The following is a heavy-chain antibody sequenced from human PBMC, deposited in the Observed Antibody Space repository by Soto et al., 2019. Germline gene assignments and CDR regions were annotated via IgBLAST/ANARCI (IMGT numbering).Heavy chain of an antibody. CDR3: ALMYSSSSWFDP. Sequence: SGPKLVKPTQTLTLTCTFSGFSLSTSGVGVGWIRQPPGKALEWLAIIYWDDDKRYSPSLKSRLTITKDTSKNQVVLTITNMDTVDAATYYCALMYSSSSWFDPWGQGTLVTVSS. CDR1: GFSLSTSGVG. J-gene: IGHJ5*02. V-gene: IGHV2-5*02. D-gene: IGHD6-6*01. CDR2: IYWDDDK.